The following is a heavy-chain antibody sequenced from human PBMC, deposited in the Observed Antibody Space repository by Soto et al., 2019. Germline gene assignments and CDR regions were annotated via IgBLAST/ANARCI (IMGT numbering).Heavy chain of an antibody. CDR2: INPNSGGT. CDR1: GYTFTGYY. J-gene: IGHJ4*02. Sequence: ASVKVSCKASGYTFTGYYMHWVRQAPGQGLEWMGWINPNSGGTNYAQKFQGWVTMTRDTSISTAYMELSRLRSDDTAVYYCARGGIYSYDGSGYYLEDYFDYWCQGTLVTASS. V-gene: IGHV1-2*04. CDR3: ARGGIYSYDGSGYYLEDYFDY. D-gene: IGHD3-22*01.